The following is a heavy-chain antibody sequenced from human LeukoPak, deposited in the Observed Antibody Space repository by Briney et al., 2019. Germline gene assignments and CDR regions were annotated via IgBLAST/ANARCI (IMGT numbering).Heavy chain of an antibody. CDR3: ARDIGNYYGSFYHYYFDF. Sequence: SETLSLTCTVSSRSVTSSCSNCIRHPAGKGLEWDGRVYNSGNTCYNPSLQSRARMSIDTPKTQFSLSLASVTAADAAVYYCARDIGNYYGSFYHYYFDFWGQGIVVSVSS. D-gene: IGHD3-10*01. V-gene: IGHV4-4*07. CDR1: SRSVTSSC. CDR2: VYNSGNT. J-gene: IGHJ4*02.